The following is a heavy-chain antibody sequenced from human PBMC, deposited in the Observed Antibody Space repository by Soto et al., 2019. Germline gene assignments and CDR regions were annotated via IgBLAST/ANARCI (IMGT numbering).Heavy chain of an antibody. D-gene: IGHD3-22*01. Sequence: QVQLVQSGAEVKKPGASVKVSCKASGYTFTSYGISWVRQAPGQGLEWMGWISAYNGNTNYAQKLQGRVTMTTDTSTSTAYRELRSLRSDDTAVYYCARARPYYYDSSGYPYYYYGMDVWGQGTTVTVSS. J-gene: IGHJ6*02. V-gene: IGHV1-18*01. CDR3: ARARPYYYDSSGYPYYYYGMDV. CDR2: ISAYNGNT. CDR1: GYTFTSYG.